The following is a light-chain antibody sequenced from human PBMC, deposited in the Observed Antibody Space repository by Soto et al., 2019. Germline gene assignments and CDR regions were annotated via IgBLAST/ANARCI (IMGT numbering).Light chain of an antibody. CDR2: GNS. J-gene: IGLJ2*01. V-gene: IGLV1-40*01. Sequence: QPVLTQPPSVSGAPGQRVTISCTGSSSNIGAGYDVHWYQQLPGTAPKLLIYGNSNRPSGVPDRFSGSKSGTSASLAITGLQAEDEADYYCQSYDSSLSGSVVFGGGTKQT. CDR3: QSYDSSLSGSVV. CDR1: SSNIGAGYD.